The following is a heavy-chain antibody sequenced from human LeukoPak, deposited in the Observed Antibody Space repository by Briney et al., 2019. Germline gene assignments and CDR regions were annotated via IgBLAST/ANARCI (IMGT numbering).Heavy chain of an antibody. J-gene: IGHJ4*02. D-gene: IGHD3-22*01. CDR3: ARDRYRWSGYYDSSGLLDY. V-gene: IGHV3-30-3*01. Sequence: PGRSLRLSCAASGFTFSSYAMHWVRQAPGKGLEWVAVISYDGSNKYYADSVKGRFTISRDNSKNTLYLQMNSLRAEDTAVYYCARDRYRWSGYYDSSGLLDYWGQGTLVTVSS. CDR2: ISYDGSNK. CDR1: GFTFSSYA.